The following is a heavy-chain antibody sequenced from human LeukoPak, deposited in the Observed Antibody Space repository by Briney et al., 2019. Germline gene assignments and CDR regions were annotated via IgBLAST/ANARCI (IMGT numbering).Heavy chain of an antibody. Sequence: PGGSLRLSCAASGFTFDDSGMSWVRQAPGRGLEWVSGINWNGVSTGYADSVKGRFTISRDNAKKSLHLQMNSLRAEDTAVYYCTRGSGTLDYWGQGTLVTVPS. D-gene: IGHD6-13*01. J-gene: IGHJ4*02. V-gene: IGHV3-20*04. CDR2: INWNGVST. CDR1: GFTFDDSG. CDR3: TRGSGTLDY.